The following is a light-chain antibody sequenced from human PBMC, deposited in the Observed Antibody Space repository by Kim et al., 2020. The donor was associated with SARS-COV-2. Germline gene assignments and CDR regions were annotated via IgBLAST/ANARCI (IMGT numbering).Light chain of an antibody. V-gene: IGLV3-21*04. CDR3: QVWDSSSDLLV. J-gene: IGLJ2*01. Sequence: APVKTARITCGGNNIGSKSVHWYQQKQGQAPVLVIYYDSDRPSGIPERFSGSNSGNTATLTISRVEAGDEADYYCQVWDSSSDLLVFGGGTQLTVL. CDR1: NIGSKS. CDR2: YDS.